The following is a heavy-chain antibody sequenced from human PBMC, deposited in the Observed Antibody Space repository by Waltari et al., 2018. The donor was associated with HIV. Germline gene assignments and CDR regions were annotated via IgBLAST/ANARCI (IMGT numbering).Heavy chain of an antibody. CDR1: GFTFSSYS. D-gene: IGHD4-17*01. CDR2: ISSSSTFI. CDR3: ARDRQGTVTKDFDY. Sequence: EVQLVESGGGLVKPGGSLRLSCAASGFTFSSYSMNWVRQAPGRGLEWVSSISSSSTFIYYADSVKGRFTISRDNAKNSLYLQMNSLRAEDMAVYYCARDRQGTVTKDFDYWGQGTLVTVSS. J-gene: IGHJ4*02. V-gene: IGHV3-21*01.